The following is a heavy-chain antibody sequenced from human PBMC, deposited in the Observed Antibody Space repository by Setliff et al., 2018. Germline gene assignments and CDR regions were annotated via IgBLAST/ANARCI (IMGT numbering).Heavy chain of an antibody. V-gene: IGHV3-30*18. D-gene: IGHD6-13*01. CDR3: AKCSSWRGHYPHFIY. J-gene: IGHJ4*02. Sequence: PGGSLRLSCAASGFTVSSFSMHWVRQAPVKGLDWVATLSDDGSNEFYADSVKGRFTISRDNSKSTLYLHMNSLRAEDTAVYYCAKCSSWRGHYPHFIYWGQGTLVTVSS. CDR2: LSDDGSNE. CDR1: GFTVSSFS.